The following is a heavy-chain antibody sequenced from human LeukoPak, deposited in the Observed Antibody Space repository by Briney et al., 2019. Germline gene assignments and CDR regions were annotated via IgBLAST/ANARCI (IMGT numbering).Heavy chain of an antibody. CDR1: GFTFSDYY. Sequence: GGSLRLSCAASGFTFSDYYMSWIRQAPGKGLEWVSSISSSSSYIYYADSVKGRFTISRDNAKNSLYLQMNSLRAEDTAVYYCARGGVYSSGWYVDYWGQGTLVTVSS. J-gene: IGHJ4*02. D-gene: IGHD6-19*01. V-gene: IGHV3-11*06. CDR3: ARGGVYSSGWYVDY. CDR2: ISSSSSYI.